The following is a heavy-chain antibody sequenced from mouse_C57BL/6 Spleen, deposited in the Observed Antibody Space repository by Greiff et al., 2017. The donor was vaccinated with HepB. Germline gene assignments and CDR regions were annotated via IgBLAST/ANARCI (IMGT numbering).Heavy chain of an antibody. CDR3: ARGAYYYGSSFDY. CDR1: GFTFSDYG. V-gene: IGHV5-17*01. J-gene: IGHJ2*01. D-gene: IGHD1-1*01. Sequence: EVQLQESGGGLVKPGGSLKLSCAASGFTFSDYGMHWVRQAPEKGLEWVAYISSGSSTIYYADTVKGRFTISRDNAKNTLFLQMTSLRSEDTAMYYCARGAYYYGSSFDYWGQGTTLTVSS. CDR2: ISSGSSTI.